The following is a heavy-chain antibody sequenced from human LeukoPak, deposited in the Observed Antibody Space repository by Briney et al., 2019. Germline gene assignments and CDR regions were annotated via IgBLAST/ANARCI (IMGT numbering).Heavy chain of an antibody. CDR1: GGSFSGYY. J-gene: IGHJ4*02. D-gene: IGHD6-6*01. CDR2: INHSGST. CDR3: ARGWYSSSSGFVDY. Sequence: PSETLSLTCAVYGGSFSGYYWSWIRQPPGKGLEWIGEINHSGSTNYNPSLKSRVTISVDTSKNQFSLKLSSVTAADTAVYYCARGWYSSSSGFVDYWGQGTLVTVSS. V-gene: IGHV4-34*01.